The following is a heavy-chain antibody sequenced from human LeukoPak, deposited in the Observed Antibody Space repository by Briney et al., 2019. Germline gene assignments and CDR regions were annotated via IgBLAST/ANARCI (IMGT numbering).Heavy chain of an antibody. CDR3: ARAVAVAGNLQGFDI. CDR1: GYTFTGYY. CDR2: INPNSGGT. J-gene: IGHJ3*02. Sequence: ASVKVSCKASGYTFTGYYMHWVRQAPGQWREWMGWINPNSGGTNYAQKFQGRVTMTRDTSISTACMELSRLRSDDTAVYYCARAVAVAGNLQGFDIWGQGTMVTVSS. D-gene: IGHD6-19*01. V-gene: IGHV1-2*02.